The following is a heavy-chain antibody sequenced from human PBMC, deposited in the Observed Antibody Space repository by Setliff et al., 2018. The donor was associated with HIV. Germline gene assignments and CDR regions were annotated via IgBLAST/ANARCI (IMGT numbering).Heavy chain of an antibody. CDR1: GYTFTSYG. V-gene: IGHV1-18*01. J-gene: IGHJ6*03. CDR2: ISAYNGNT. D-gene: IGHD2-15*01. CDR3: ARVAGGDIVVVVAATPYYYYMDV. Sequence: ASVKVSCKASGYTFTSYGISWVRQAPGQGLEWMGWISAYNGNTNYAQKLQGRVTMTTDTSTSTAYMELGSLRSDDTAVYYCARVAGGDIVVVVAATPYYYYMDVGGKGTTVTVSS.